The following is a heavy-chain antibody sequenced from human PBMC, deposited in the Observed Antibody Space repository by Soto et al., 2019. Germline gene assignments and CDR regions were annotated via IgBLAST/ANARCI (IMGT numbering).Heavy chain of an antibody. CDR3: ARWHRLYCSGGSCYSDAFDI. CDR2: ISSSSSYI. Sequence: GGSLRLSCAASGFTFSSYSMNWVRQAPGKGLEWVSSISSSSSYIYYADSVKGRFTISRDNAKNSLYLQMNSLRAEDTAVYYCARWHRLYCSGGSCYSDAFDIWGQGTMVTVSS. CDR1: GFTFSSYS. D-gene: IGHD2-15*01. V-gene: IGHV3-21*04. J-gene: IGHJ3*02.